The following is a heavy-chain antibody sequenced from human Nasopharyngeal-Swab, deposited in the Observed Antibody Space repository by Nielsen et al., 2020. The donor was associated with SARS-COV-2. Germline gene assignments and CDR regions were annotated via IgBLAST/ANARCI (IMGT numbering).Heavy chain of an antibody. CDR1: GFAFSDFY. D-gene: IGHD3-3*01. CDR2: ISTICTTT. V-gene: IGHV3-11*01. CDR3: ARESGYQVLLDYYYHGLDV. J-gene: IGHJ6*02. Sequence: GESLKISCVASGFAFSDFYIAWLRPAPGKGLEWVSYISTICTTTDSADSVKGRFTISRDNANNILYLHMNSLRGDDTAVYFCARESGYQVLLDYYYHGLDVWGHGTAVTVSS.